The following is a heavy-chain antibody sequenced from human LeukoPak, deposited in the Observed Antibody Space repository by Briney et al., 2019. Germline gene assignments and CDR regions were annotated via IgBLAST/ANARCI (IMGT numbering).Heavy chain of an antibody. Sequence: PSETLSLTCAVYGGSFSGYYWSWIRQPPGKGLEWIGEINHSGSTNYNPSLKSRVTISVDTSKNQFSLKLSSVTAADTAVYYCARDLRVRDYGDPVGYWGQGTLVTVSS. CDR3: ARDLRVRDYGDPVGY. V-gene: IGHV4-34*01. CDR2: INHSGST. J-gene: IGHJ4*02. D-gene: IGHD4-17*01. CDR1: GGSFSGYY.